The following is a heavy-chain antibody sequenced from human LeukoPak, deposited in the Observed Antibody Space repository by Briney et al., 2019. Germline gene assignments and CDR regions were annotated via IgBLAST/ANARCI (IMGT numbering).Heavy chain of an antibody. CDR1: GFSLTTSGEA. V-gene: IGHV2-5*02. D-gene: IGHD3-16*01. CDR2: IYWDDDK. Sequence: ESGPTLVKPTQTLTLTCTFSGFSLTTSGEAVGWFRQPPGEALERLALIYWDDDKRYNTSLKSRLIITKDTSKNQVVLTMSNMDPVDTATYYCAHKGRLRLGEFTYWGQGTLLTVSS. J-gene: IGHJ4*02. CDR3: AHKGRLRLGEFTY.